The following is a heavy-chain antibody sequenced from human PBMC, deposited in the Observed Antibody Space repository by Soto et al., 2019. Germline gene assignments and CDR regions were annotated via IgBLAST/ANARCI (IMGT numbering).Heavy chain of an antibody. CDR3: ASSNIVVVVADTRQDAFDI. CDR2: IYYSGST. V-gene: IGHV4-39*01. D-gene: IGHD2-15*01. J-gene: IGHJ3*02. CDR1: GGSISSSSYY. Sequence: PSETLSLTCTVSGGSISSSSYYWGWIRQPPGKGLEWIGSIYYSGSTYYNPSLKSRVTISVDTSKNQFSLKLSSVTAADTAVYYCASSNIVVVVADTRQDAFDIWGQGTMVTVSS.